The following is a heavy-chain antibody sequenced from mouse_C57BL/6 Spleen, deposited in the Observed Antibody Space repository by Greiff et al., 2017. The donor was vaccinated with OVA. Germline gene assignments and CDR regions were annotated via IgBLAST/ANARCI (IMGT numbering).Heavy chain of an antibody. CDR3: ARPGFQFGY. V-gene: IGHV5-17*01. CDR1: GFTFSDYG. Sequence: EVQLQESGGGLVKPGGSLKLSCAASGFTFSDYGMHWVRQAPEKGLEWVAYISSGSSTIYYADTVKGRFTISRDNHKHTLFLQMTMLVSEDTARYYCARPGFQFGYWGQGALVTVSA. CDR2: ISSGSSTI. J-gene: IGHJ3*01.